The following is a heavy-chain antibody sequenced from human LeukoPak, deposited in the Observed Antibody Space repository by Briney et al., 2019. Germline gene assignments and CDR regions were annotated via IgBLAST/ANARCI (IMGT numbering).Heavy chain of an antibody. CDR1: GFAFSSYP. CDR3: AKKQQLSGWVYFDY. Sequence: PGGSLRLSCAGSGFAFSSYPMSWVRQAPGKGLEWVSAISGSGGSTYYADSVKGRFTISRDNSKNTLYLQMNSLRAEDTAVYYCAKKQQLSGWVYFDYWGQGTLVTVSS. CDR2: ISGSGGST. J-gene: IGHJ4*02. D-gene: IGHD6-13*01. V-gene: IGHV3-23*01.